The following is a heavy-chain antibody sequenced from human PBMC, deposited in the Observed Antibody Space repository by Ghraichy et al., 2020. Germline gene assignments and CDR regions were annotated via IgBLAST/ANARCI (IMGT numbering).Heavy chain of an antibody. CDR3: AREYDSSGYSIVFDY. Sequence: GGSLRLSCAASGFTFSSYAMHWVRQAPGKGLEWVAVISYDGSNKYYADSVKGRFTISRDNSKNTLYLQMNSLRAEDTAVYYCAREYDSSGYSIVFDYWGQGTLVTVSS. J-gene: IGHJ4*02. V-gene: IGHV3-30*04. D-gene: IGHD3-22*01. CDR2: ISYDGSNK. CDR1: GFTFSSYA.